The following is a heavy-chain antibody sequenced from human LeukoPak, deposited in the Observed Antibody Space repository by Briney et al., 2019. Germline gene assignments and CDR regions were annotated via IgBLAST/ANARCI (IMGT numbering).Heavy chain of an antibody. J-gene: IGHJ6*03. CDR2: ISSSGSTI. D-gene: IGHD3-10*01. V-gene: IGHV3-11*04. CDR3: ATNFLYYYGSGSSYYYMDV. CDR1: GFTFSDYY. Sequence: GGSLRLSCAVSGFTFSDYYMSWIRQAPGKGLEWVSYISSSGSTIYYADSVKGRFTISRDNAKNSLYLQMNSLRAEDTAVYYCATNFLYYYGSGSSYYYMDVWGKGTTVTVSS.